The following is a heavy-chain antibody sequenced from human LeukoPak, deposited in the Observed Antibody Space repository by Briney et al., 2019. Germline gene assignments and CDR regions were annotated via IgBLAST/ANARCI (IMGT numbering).Heavy chain of an antibody. V-gene: IGHV3-9*01. D-gene: IGHD5-12*01. J-gene: IGHJ4*02. CDR2: ISWNSGSI. Sequence: GRSLRLSCAASGFTFDDYAMHWVRQAPGQGLEWVSGISWNSGSIGYAGSVKGRFTISRDNAKNSLYLQMNSLRAEDTALYYCAKSFGGGYDESYYSDYWGQGTLVTVSS. CDR1: GFTFDDYA. CDR3: AKSFGGGYDESYYSDY.